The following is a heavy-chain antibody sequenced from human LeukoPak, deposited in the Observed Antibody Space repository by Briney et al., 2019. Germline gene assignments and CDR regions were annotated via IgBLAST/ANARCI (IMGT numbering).Heavy chain of an antibody. Sequence: GSLRLSCAASGFRFDDYGMSWVRHVPGKGLEWVSGTNWDGAGTGYADSVKGRFTISRDNVKNFLYLQMNSLRVEDTALYFCGRVYCSTTSCYDYYEYYMDVWGKGTTVTVSS. J-gene: IGHJ6*03. CDR3: GRVYCSTTSCYDYYEYYMDV. V-gene: IGHV3-20*04. D-gene: IGHD2-2*01. CDR1: GFRFDDYG. CDR2: TNWDGAGT.